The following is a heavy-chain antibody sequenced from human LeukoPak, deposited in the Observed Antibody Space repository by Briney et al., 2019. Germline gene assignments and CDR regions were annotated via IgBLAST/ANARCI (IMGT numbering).Heavy chain of an antibody. CDR2: ISKSDSTI. J-gene: IGHJ6*03. D-gene: IGHD4-23*01. V-gene: IGHV3-48*03. CDR3: AKFHTDYGGNPAGHSGLYYYYYYMDV. CDR1: GFTFSSYE. Sequence: GGSLRLSCVASGFTFSSYEMNWVRQAPGKGLEWVSYISKSDSTIYYADSVKGRFTISRDNAKNSLYLQMNSLRAEDTAVYYCAKFHTDYGGNPAGHSGLYYYYYYMDVWGKGTTVTVSS.